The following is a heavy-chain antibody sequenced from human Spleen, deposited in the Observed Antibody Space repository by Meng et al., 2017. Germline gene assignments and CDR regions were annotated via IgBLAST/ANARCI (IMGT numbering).Heavy chain of an antibody. CDR3: ARAAGSGSYYMLFDYYYYGMDV. D-gene: IGHD1-26*01. J-gene: IGHJ6*02. Sequence: GGSLRLSCAASGFTFNIYAMTWVRQAPGKGLEWVSSISSSSSYIYYADSVKGRFTISRDNAKNSLYLQMNSLRAEDTAVYYCARAAGSGSYYMLFDYYYYGMDVWGQGTTVTVSS. CDR2: ISSSSSYI. CDR1: GFTFNIYA. V-gene: IGHV3-21*01.